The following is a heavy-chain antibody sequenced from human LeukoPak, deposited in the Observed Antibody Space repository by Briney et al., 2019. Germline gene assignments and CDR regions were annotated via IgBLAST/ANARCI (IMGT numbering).Heavy chain of an antibody. V-gene: IGHV4-39*01. D-gene: IGHD3-22*01. CDR2: IYYSRST. Sequence: PSETLSLTCTVSGGSISSSSYYWGWIRQPPGKGLEWIGSIYYSRSTYYNPSLKSRVTISVDTSKNQFSPKLSSVTAADTAVYYCERDYYDSSGYLIPFDYWGQGTLVTVSS. J-gene: IGHJ4*02. CDR3: ERDYYDSSGYLIPFDY. CDR1: GGSISSSSYY.